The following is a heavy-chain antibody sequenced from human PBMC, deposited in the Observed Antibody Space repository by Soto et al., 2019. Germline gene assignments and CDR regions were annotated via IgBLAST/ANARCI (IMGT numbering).Heavy chain of an antibody. Sequence: EGQLVETGGDLIQPGGSLRLSCAASGFTVSSDSMTWVRQAPGKGLEWISIIYSDNNTDYADSVKGRFSISRDTSKNILYLQMNSLRAEDTAEYYCARHYSAMGVWGQGTTVTVFS. CDR3: ARHYSAMGV. V-gene: IGHV3-53*02. CDR1: GFTVSSDS. CDR2: IYSDNNT. J-gene: IGHJ6*02.